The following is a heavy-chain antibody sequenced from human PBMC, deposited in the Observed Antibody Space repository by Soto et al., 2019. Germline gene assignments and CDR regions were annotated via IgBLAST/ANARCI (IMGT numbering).Heavy chain of an antibody. CDR3: ARGSGYYGSGSYPNWFDP. D-gene: IGHD3-10*01. Sequence: PSETLSLTCTVSGGSISSYYWSWIRQPPGKGLEWIGYVYYSGSTNYNPSLKSRVTISVDTSKNQFSLKLSSVTAADTAVYYCARGSGYYGSGSYPNWFDPWGQGTLVTVSS. CDR1: GGSISSYY. CDR2: VYYSGST. V-gene: IGHV4-59*08. J-gene: IGHJ5*02.